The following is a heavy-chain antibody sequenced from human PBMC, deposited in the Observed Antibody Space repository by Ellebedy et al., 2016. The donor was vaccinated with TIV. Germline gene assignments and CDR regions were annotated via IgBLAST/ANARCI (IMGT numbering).Heavy chain of an antibody. CDR1: GFTFSTYA. CDR2: INDGGDRT. J-gene: IGHJ5*02. CDR3: AKVLYYLGNWFDP. D-gene: IGHD2/OR15-2a*01. Sequence: GESLKISXAASGFTFSTYAMSWVRQAPGRGLEWVSSINDGGDRTYYADSVRGRFTISRDNSRNTLYLQMNSLRAEDTALYYCAKVLYYLGNWFDPWGQGTLVTVSS. V-gene: IGHV3-23*01.